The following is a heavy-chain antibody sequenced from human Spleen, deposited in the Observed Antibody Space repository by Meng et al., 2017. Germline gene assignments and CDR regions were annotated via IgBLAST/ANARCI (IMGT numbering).Heavy chain of an antibody. CDR3: ARGAMYSYGYSSDY. J-gene: IGHJ4*02. V-gene: IGHV1-8*01. CDR1: GYTFTSYD. D-gene: IGHD5-18*01. CDR2: MNPNSGKT. Sequence: ASVKVSCKASGYTFTSYDLNWVRQATGQGLEWMGWMNPNSGKTGYAQKFQGRVTMTRNTSISTAYMELSSLRSEDTAVYYCARGAMYSYGYSSDYWGQGTLVTVSS.